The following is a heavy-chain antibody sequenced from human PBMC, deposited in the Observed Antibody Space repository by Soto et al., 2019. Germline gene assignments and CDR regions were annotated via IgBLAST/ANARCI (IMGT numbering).Heavy chain of an antibody. Sequence: QVQLVQSGAEVKKPGSSVKVSCKASGGTFSSYAISWVRQAPGQGLEWMGGIIPIFGTANYAQKFQGRVTITADESTSIAYMELSSLRSEDTAVYYCARGLIYYSNTEDYFDYWGQGILVTVSS. CDR2: IIPIFGTA. V-gene: IGHV1-69*01. CDR3: ARGLIYYSNTEDYFDY. D-gene: IGHD4-4*01. CDR1: GGTFSSYA. J-gene: IGHJ4*02.